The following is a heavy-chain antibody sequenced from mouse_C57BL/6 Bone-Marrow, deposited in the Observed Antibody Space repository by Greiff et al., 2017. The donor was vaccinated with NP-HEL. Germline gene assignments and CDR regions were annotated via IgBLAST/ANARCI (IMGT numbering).Heavy chain of an antibody. CDR1: GFTFSDYG. J-gene: IGHJ4*01. D-gene: IGHD4-1*01. V-gene: IGHV5-15*01. CDR2: ISNLAYSI. CDR3: VRGEANCVYYAMDY. Sequence: EVKLMESGGGLVQPGGSLKLSCAASGFTFSDYGMAWVRQAPRKGPEWVAFISNLAYSIYYADTVTGRFTISRENAKNTLYLEMSSLRSEDTAMYYCVRGEANCVYYAMDYWGQGTSVTVSS.